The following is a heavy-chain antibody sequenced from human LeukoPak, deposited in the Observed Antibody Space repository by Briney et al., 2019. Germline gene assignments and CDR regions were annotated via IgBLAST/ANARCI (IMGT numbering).Heavy chain of an antibody. V-gene: IGHV3-7*01. CDR2: IGQDGSEN. J-gene: IGHJ4*02. CDR1: GFTFSNYW. CDR3: ATGGGWYFDY. D-gene: IGHD6-19*01. Sequence: GGSLRLSCAASGFTFSNYWMNWVRQAPGKGLEWVASIGQDGSENYYVDSVKGRFTISRDNAKNSLYLQMNSLRVEDTAVYYCATGGGWYFDYWGQGALITASS.